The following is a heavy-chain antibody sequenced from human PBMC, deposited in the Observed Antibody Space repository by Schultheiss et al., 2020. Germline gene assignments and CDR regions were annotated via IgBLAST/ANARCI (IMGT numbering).Heavy chain of an antibody. Sequence: ASVKVSCKASGYTFTSYYMHWVRQAPGQGLEWMGRINPNSGGTNYAQKFQGRVTMTRDTSISTAYMELSRLRSDDTAVYYCAREPVVPAAMGGSWFDPWGQGTLVTVSS. CDR3: AREPVVPAAMGGSWFDP. D-gene: IGHD2-2*01. J-gene: IGHJ5*02. CDR2: INPNSGGT. V-gene: IGHV1-2*06. CDR1: GYTFTSYY.